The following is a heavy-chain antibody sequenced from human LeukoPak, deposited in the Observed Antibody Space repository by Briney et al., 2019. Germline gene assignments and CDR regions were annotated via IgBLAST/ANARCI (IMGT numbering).Heavy chain of an antibody. CDR1: GYTFTSYG. J-gene: IGHJ1*01. D-gene: IGHD2-15*01. V-gene: IGHV1-18*01. Sequence: ASVKVSCKASGYTFTSYGISWVRQAPGQGLEWMGWISAYNFNTNYAQKLQGRVTMTTDTSTSTAYMELRSLRSDDTAIYYCARAVYCSGGGCSRGAEYLQHWGQGTLVTVSS. CDR2: ISAYNFNT. CDR3: ARAVYCSGGGCSRGAEYLQH.